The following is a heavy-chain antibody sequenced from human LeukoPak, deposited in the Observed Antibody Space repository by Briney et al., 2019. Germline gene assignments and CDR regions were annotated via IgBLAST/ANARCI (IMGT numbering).Heavy chain of an antibody. J-gene: IGHJ6*02. D-gene: IGHD3-3*01. V-gene: IGHV1-69*13. CDR1: GGTFSSYA. CDR3: ARGEYYDSWSGPEGYYYYYGMDV. CDR2: IIPIFGTA. Sequence: ASVKVSCKASGGTFSSYAISWVRQAPGQGLEWMGGIIPIFGTANYAQKFQGRVTITADESTSTAYMELSSLRSEDTAVYYCARGEYYDSWSGPEGYYYYYGMDVWGQGTTVTVSS.